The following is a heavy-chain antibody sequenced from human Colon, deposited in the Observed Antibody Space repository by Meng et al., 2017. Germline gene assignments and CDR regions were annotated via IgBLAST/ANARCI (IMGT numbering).Heavy chain of an antibody. D-gene: IGHD3-10*01. Sequence: VQRRHWGVDLLHPWRSRSLSGGALGGAFSGYYWYGIRQSPGKGLEWIGEINYTGSTSYNPSLRGRVTISLDTSKKQFSLRLSSVTAADTAVYYCARRGLSGSFSPWGQGTLVTVPSGESSHPSPWGQGTLVTVSS. V-gene: IGHV4-34*01. CDR3: ARRGLSGSFSPWGQGTLVTVPSGESSHPSP. J-gene: IGHJ5*02. CDR1: GGAFSGYY. CDR2: INYTGST.